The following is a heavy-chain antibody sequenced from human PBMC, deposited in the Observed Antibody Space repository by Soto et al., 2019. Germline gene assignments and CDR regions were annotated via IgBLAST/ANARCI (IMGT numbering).Heavy chain of an antibody. D-gene: IGHD1-1*01. CDR2: ISGYNGNT. Sequence: QVRLVQSGAEVKKPGASVKVSCKAFGYTFSDYDITWVRQAPGQGLEWMGRISGYNGNTNYAQKFQGRVTMTTYTSTGTAYMELRSLKSGETAVYYSVRAVYNWNGVDLDGWGKGPKVTVSS. V-gene: IGHV1-18*01. CDR1: GYTFSDYD. CDR3: VRAVYNWNGVDLDG. J-gene: IGHJ6*04.